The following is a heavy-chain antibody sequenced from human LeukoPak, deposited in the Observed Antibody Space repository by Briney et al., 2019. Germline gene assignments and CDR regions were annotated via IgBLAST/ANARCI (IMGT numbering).Heavy chain of an antibody. D-gene: IGHD2-2*01. CDR1: GGTFSSYA. J-gene: IGHJ4*02. CDR3: ARTRIPAASDY. V-gene: IGHV1-8*02. Sequence: ASVKVSCKASGGTFSSYAISWVRQAPGQGLEWMGWMNPNSGNTGYAQKFQGRVTMTRNTSISTAYMELSSLRSEDTAVYYCARTRIPAASDYWGQGTLVTVSS. CDR2: MNPNSGNT.